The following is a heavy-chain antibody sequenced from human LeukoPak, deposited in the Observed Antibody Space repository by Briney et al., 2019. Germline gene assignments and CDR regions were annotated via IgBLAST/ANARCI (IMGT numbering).Heavy chain of an antibody. CDR3: AKDYRPHDFWSGLVDY. J-gene: IGHJ4*02. D-gene: IGHD3-3*01. Sequence: GGSLRLSCAASGFTFSNYAMSWVRQAPGKGLEWVSAISGSDGSTNYADSVKGRFTISRDNSKNTLYLQMNSLRAEDTAVYYCAKDYRPHDFWSGLVDYWGQGTLVTVSS. CDR1: GFTFSNYA. CDR2: ISGSDGST. V-gene: IGHV3-23*01.